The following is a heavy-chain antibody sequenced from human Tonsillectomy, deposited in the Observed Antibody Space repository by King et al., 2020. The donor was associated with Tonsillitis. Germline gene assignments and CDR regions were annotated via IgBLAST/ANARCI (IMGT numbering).Heavy chain of an antibody. CDR1: GFTFSSYD. Sequence: VQLVESGGGVVQPGRSLRLSCAASGFTFSSYDIHWVRQAPGKGLQWVAVISYDGSYKYYADSVQGRVIISRDNSKNTLYLQMNSLRAEDTAVYYCARDRDDYIFDYWGQGTLVTVSS. J-gene: IGHJ4*02. CDR2: ISYDGSYK. CDR3: ARDRDDYIFDY. D-gene: IGHD4/OR15-4a*01. V-gene: IGHV3-33*05.